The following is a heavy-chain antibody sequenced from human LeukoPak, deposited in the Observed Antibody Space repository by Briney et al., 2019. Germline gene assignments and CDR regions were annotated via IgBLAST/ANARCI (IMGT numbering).Heavy chain of an antibody. CDR2: INPNSGGT. Sequence: ASVKVSCKASGYTFTGYYMHWVRQAPGQGLEWMGWINPNSGGTNYAQKFQGRVTMTRDTSISTAYMELSRLRSDDTAVYYCARSYAITMVRGVTSLSYDYWGQGILVTVSS. CDR1: GYTFTGYY. J-gene: IGHJ4*02. V-gene: IGHV1-2*02. CDR3: ARSYAITMVRGVTSLSYDY. D-gene: IGHD3-10*01.